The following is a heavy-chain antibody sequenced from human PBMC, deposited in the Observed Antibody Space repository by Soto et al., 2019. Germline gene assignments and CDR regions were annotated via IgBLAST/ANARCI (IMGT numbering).Heavy chain of an antibody. J-gene: IGHJ3*02. CDR2: IKQDGSEK. CDR3: ARDLGGGYYDSSGHAFDI. Sequence: EVQLVESGGGLVQPGGSLRLSCAASGFTFSSYWMSWVRQAPGKGLEWVVNIKQDGSEKYYVDSVKGRFTISRDNAKNSLYLQMNSLRAEDTAVYYCARDLGGGYYDSSGHAFDIWGQGTMVTVSS. CDR1: GFTFSSYW. D-gene: IGHD3-22*01. V-gene: IGHV3-7*03.